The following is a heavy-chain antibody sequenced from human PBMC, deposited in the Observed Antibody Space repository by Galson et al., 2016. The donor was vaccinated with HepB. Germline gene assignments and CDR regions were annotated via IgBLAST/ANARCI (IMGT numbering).Heavy chain of an antibody. CDR1: GGSTNSTNW. CDR3: ARVYEEYLDTLTSYHYFDY. Sequence: SETLSLTCAVSGGSTNSTNWWSWVRQPPGKGLEWIGEIYHSGSTNYNPSLASRVTMSVDTSKNQFSLKVSSVTAADTAVYYCARVYEEYLDTLTSYHYFDYWGQGALVTVSS. CDR2: IYHSGST. D-gene: IGHD3-9*01. V-gene: IGHV4-4*02. J-gene: IGHJ4*02.